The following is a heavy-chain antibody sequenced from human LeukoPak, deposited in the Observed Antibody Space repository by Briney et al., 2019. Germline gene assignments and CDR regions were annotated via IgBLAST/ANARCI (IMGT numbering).Heavy chain of an antibody. V-gene: IGHV3-30-3*01. D-gene: IGHD5-18*01. Sequence: GGSLRLSCAASGFTFSSYAMHWVRQAPGRGLEWVAVISYDGSNKYYAASVKGRFTISRDNSKNTLYLQMNSLRAEDTAVYYCARDRYSYGCFDYWGQGTLVTVSS. CDR1: GFTFSSYA. J-gene: IGHJ4*02. CDR2: ISYDGSNK. CDR3: ARDRYSYGCFDY.